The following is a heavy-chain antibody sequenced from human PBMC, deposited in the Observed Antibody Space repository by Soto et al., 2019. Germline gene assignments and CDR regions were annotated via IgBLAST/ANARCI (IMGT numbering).Heavy chain of an antibody. CDR2: ISYDGSSK. D-gene: IGHD3-22*01. CDR3: ARGLPSVRYYYDSSDTTPFDY. CDR1: GFTFSNYG. Sequence: PGGSLRLSCAASGFTFSNYGMYWVRQAPGKGLEWVAFISYDGSSKFYADPMKGRHTISRDNSKNTLYLQMNSLRAEDTAVYYCARGLPSVRYYYDSSDTTPFDYWGQGTLVTVSS. V-gene: IGHV3-30*03. J-gene: IGHJ4*02.